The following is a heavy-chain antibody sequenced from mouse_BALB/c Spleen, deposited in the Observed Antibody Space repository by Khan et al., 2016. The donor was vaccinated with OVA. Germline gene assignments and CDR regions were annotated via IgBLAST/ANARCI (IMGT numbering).Heavy chain of an antibody. CDR3: VRGRSY. J-gene: IGHJ3*01. CDR1: GYSITSDYA. V-gene: IGHV3-2*02. Sequence: EVQLQESGPGLVKPSQSLSLTCTVTGYSITSDYAWNWIRQFPGNRLEWMGYINYSGSTSKKPSLKSRMSISRDTSKNQIFLPLTSVTTEDTATYYCVRGRSYWGQGTLVTVSA. CDR2: INYSGST.